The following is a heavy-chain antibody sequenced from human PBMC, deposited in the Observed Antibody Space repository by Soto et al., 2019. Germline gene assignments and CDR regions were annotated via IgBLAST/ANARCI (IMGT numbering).Heavy chain of an antibody. V-gene: IGHV4-4*02. CDR3: ARMIWFGELLYDGMDV. CDR1: GGSISSSNW. J-gene: IGHJ6*02. CDR2: IYHSGST. Sequence: SETLSLTCAVSGGSISSSNWWSWVRQPPGKGLEWIGEIYHSGSTNYNPSLKSRVTISVDKSKNQFSLKLSSVTAADTAVYYRARMIWFGELLYDGMDVWGQGTTVTVSS. D-gene: IGHD3-10*01.